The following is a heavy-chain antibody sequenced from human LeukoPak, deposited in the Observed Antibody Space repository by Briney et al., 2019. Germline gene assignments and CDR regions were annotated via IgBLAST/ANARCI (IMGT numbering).Heavy chain of an antibody. V-gene: IGHV4-38-2*02. CDR3: AGRYYYDSSGYYHFDY. D-gene: IGHD3-22*01. Sequence: SETLSLTCTVSGYSISSGYYWGWIRQPPGKGLEWIGSIYHSGSTYYNPSLKSRVTISVDTSKNQFSLKLSSVTAADTAVYYCAGRYYYDSSGYYHFDYWGQGTLVTVSS. J-gene: IGHJ4*02. CDR2: IYHSGST. CDR1: GYSISSGYY.